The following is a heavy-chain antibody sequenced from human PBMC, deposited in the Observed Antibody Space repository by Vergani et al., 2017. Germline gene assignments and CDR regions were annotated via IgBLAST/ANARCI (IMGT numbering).Heavy chain of an antibody. CDR1: GFTFSSYA. D-gene: IGHD6-6*01. Sequence: EVQLLESGGGLVQPGGSLRLSCAASGFTFSSYAMSWVRQAPGKGLEWVSAISGSGGSTYYADSVKGRFTISRDNAKNSLYLQMNSLRDEDTAVYYCARGGCLQLGTQDYYGMDVWGQGTTVTVSS. CDR3: ARGGCLQLGTQDYYGMDV. CDR2: ISGSGGST. V-gene: IGHV3-23*01. J-gene: IGHJ6*02.